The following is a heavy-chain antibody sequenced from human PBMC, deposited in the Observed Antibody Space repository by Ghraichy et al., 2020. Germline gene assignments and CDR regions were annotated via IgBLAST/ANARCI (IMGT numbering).Heavy chain of an antibody. CDR3: AKDVAAKSDI. D-gene: IGHD2-15*01. J-gene: IGHJ4*02. V-gene: IGHV3-23*01. CDR1: GFTFSNYA. CDR2: ISSSGGST. Sequence: GGSLRLSCAASGFTFSNYAMSWVRQAPGKGLEWVSSISSSGGSTYYADSVKGRFTISRDNSKNTLYLQMNSLRAEDTAVYYCAKDVAAKSDIWGQGTLVTVSS.